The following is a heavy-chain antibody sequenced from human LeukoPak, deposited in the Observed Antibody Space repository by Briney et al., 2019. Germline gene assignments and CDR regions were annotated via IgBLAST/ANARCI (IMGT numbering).Heavy chain of an antibody. CDR3: AKDSYYDYVWGSYRYTGRWFDP. V-gene: IGHV3-30*04. CDR1: GFTFTNYA. J-gene: IGHJ5*02. CDR2: ISYDGSNK. D-gene: IGHD3-16*02. Sequence: GRSLRLSCAASGFTFTNYALHWVRQAPGKGLEWVAVISYDGSNKYYADSVKGRFTISRDNSKNTLYLQMNSLRAEDTAVYYCAKDSYYDYVWGSYRYTGRWFDPWGQGTLVTVSS.